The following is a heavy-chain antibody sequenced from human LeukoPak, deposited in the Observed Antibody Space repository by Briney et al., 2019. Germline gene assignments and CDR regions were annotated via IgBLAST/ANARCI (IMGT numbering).Heavy chain of an antibody. J-gene: IGHJ4*02. Sequence: SETLSLTCAVYGGSFSGYYWSWIRQPPGKGLEWIGEINHSGSTNYNPSLKSRVTISVDTSKNQFSLKLSSVTAADTAVCYCAGDTMVRGVITTIDYWGQGTLVTVSS. CDR1: GGSFSGYY. D-gene: IGHD3-10*01. CDR2: INHSGST. CDR3: AGDTMVRGVITTIDY. V-gene: IGHV4-34*01.